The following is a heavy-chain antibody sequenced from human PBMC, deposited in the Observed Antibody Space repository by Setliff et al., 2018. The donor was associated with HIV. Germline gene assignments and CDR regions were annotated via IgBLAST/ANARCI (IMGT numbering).Heavy chain of an antibody. V-gene: IGHV4-39*07. CDR3: ARVAAGTYGKGDWFDP. CDR1: RGSISSGGYY. CDR2: IYHSGDT. D-gene: IGHD3-10*01. Sequence: SETLSLTCSVSRGSISSGGYYWSWVRQAPGKGLEWIGEIYHSGDTNYNPSLKSRVTISVDKSKNQFSLKLTSVTAADTAVYYCARVAAGTYGKGDWFDPWGQGTQVTVSS. J-gene: IGHJ5*02.